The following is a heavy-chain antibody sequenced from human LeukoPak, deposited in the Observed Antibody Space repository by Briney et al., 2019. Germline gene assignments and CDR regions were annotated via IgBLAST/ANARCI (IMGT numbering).Heavy chain of an antibody. D-gene: IGHD5-18*01. V-gene: IGHV6-1*01. Sequence: SQTLSLTCAISGDSVSSNSAAWNWIRQSPSRGLEWLGRTYYRSKWYNDYAVSVKSRITINPDTSKNQFSLQLNSVTPEDTAVYYCARDLAYRYSSSGYYYYYYMDVWGKGTTVTVSS. CDR3: ARDLAYRYSSSGYYYYYYMDV. CDR2: TYYRSKWYN. J-gene: IGHJ6*03. CDR1: GDSVSSNSAA.